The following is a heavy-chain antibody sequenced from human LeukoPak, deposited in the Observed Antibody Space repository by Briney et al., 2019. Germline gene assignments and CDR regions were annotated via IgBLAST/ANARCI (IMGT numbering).Heavy chain of an antibody. V-gene: IGHV3-23*01. CDR2: ISGSGGST. CDR3: AKCVVLMVYAPADV. Sequence: GGSLRLSCAASGFTFSSYAMGWVRQAPGKGLEWVSAISGSGGSTYYADSVKGRFTISRDNSKNTLYLQMDSLRAEDTAVYYCAKCVVLMVYAPADVWGQGTTVTVSS. J-gene: IGHJ6*02. D-gene: IGHD2-8*01. CDR1: GFTFSSYA.